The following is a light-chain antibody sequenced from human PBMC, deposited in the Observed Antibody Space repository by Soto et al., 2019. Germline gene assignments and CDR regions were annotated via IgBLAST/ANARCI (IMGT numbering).Light chain of an antibody. Sequence: EIVMTQSPATMSVSPGERATLSCRASQSVRSNLAWYQQKPGQAPRLLIYGASTRATGIPARFSGSGSGTEFTLTVSSLQSEVFAVYYCQKYNNWPPITFGQGTRLEIK. CDR1: QSVRSN. CDR3: QKYNNWPPIT. V-gene: IGKV3-15*01. J-gene: IGKJ5*01. CDR2: GAS.